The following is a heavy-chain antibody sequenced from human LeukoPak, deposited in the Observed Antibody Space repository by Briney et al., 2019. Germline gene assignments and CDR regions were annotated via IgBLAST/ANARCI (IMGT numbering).Heavy chain of an antibody. CDR3: ARALSVRGVGLY. V-gene: IGHV3-30*04. CDR1: GLTFSSYA. D-gene: IGHD3-10*02. J-gene: IGHJ4*02. CDR2: ISYDGSNK. Sequence: GRSLRLSCAASGLTFSSYAMHWVRQAPGKGLEWVAVISYDGSNKYYADSVKGRFTISRDNSKNTLYLQMNSLRAEDTAVYYCARALSVRGVGLYWGQGTLVTVSS.